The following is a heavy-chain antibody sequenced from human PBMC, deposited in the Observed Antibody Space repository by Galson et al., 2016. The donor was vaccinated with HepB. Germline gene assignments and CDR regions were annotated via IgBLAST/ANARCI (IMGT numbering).Heavy chain of an antibody. V-gene: IGHV1-2*02. D-gene: IGHD2-21*02. CDR3: VTSPTYCAADCSYFAD. CDR1: GYTFTVNL. Sequence: SVKVSCKASGYTFTVNLMHWVRKAPGQGLEWMGCIYPDSGGTKYAQNFQDRVTMTRDTSITTAYVELRSLRSDDTAVYYCVTSPTYCAADCSYFADWGQGTPVTVS. CDR2: IYPDSGGT. J-gene: IGHJ4*02.